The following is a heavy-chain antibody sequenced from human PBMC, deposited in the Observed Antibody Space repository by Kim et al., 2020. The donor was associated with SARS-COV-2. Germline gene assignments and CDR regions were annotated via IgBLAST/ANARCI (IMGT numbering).Heavy chain of an antibody. CDR1: GYTFTSYY. Sequence: ASVKVSCKASGYTFTSYYMHWVRQAPGQGLEWMGIINPSGGSTSYAQKFQGRVTMTRDTSTSTVYMELSSLRSEDTAVYYCARVPRGGSSWYGGYYYYGMDVWGQGTTVTVSS. CDR2: INPSGGST. CDR3: ARVPRGGSSWYGGYYYYGMDV. D-gene: IGHD6-13*01. J-gene: IGHJ6*02. V-gene: IGHV1-46*01.